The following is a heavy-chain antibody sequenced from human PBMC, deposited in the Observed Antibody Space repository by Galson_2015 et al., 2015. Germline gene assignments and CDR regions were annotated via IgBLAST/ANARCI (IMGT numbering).Heavy chain of an antibody. D-gene: IGHD3-10*01. Sequence: SLRLSCAASGFTFSDYYMSWIRQAPGKGLEWVSYISSSGSTIYYADSVKGRFTISRDNAKNSLYLQMNSLRAEDTAVYYCARDLVVRGVTRYYFGYWGQGTLVTVSS. V-gene: IGHV3-11*01. CDR1: GFTFSDYY. J-gene: IGHJ4*02. CDR2: ISSSGSTI. CDR3: ARDLVVRGVTRYYFGY.